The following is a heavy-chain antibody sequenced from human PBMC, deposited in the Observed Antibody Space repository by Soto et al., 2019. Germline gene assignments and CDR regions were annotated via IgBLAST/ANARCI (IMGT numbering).Heavy chain of an antibody. V-gene: IGHV3-9*01. CDR1: GFSFENFA. CDR2: ISWNGDKI. Sequence: EVQLVESGGGLVQPGRSLRLSCAASGFSFENFAMHWVRQPPGQGLEWVSGISWNGDKIDYADSVKGRFTISSDNAKKSLYLQLSSLRAEDTALSHCINGDWLDMWGQGTMVTVSS. CDR3: INGDWLDM. D-gene: IGHD3-10*01. J-gene: IGHJ3*02.